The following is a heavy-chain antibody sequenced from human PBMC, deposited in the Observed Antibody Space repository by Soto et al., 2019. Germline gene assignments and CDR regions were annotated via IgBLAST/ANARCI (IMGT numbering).Heavy chain of an antibody. CDR3: AKRPKYGDYGDY. D-gene: IGHD4-17*01. Sequence: GGSLRLSCAASGFTFSSYGMHWVRQAPGKGLEWVAVISYDGSNKYYADSVKGRFTISRDNSKNTLYLQMNSLRAEDTAVYYCAKRPKYGDYGDYWGQGTLVTVSS. V-gene: IGHV3-30*18. J-gene: IGHJ4*02. CDR2: ISYDGSNK. CDR1: GFTFSSYG.